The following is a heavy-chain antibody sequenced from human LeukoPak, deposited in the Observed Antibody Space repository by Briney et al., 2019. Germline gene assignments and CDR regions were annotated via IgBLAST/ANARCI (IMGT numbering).Heavy chain of an antibody. J-gene: IGHJ4*02. V-gene: IGHV5-51*01. CDR1: EYSFTSYW. D-gene: IGHD3-10*01. CDR2: IYPGGSET. CDR3: ARRTSSGLFDY. Sequence: GESLKISCKGSEYSFTSYWIGWVRQMPEKGLEWMGIIYPGGSETRYSPSFQGQVTISADKSISTTYLQWSSLKASDTAMYYYARRTSSGLFDYWGQGTLVTVSS.